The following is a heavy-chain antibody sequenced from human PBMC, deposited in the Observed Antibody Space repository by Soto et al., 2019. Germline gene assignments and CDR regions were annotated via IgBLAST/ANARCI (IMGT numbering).Heavy chain of an antibody. CDR3: TTARNYYYYYGMDV. CDR1: GFTFSNAW. V-gene: IGHV3-15*01. J-gene: IGHJ6*02. Sequence: PVGSLRLSCAASGFTFSNAWMSWVRQAPGKGLEWVGRIKSKTDGGTTDYAAPVKGRFTISRDDSKNTLYLQMNSLKTEDTAVYYCTTARNYYYYYGMDVWGQGTTVTVSS. CDR2: IKSKTDGGTT.